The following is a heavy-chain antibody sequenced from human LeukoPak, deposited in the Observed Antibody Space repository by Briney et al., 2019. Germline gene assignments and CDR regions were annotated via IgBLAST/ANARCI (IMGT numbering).Heavy chain of an antibody. CDR2: ISAYNGNT. CDR3: AREISGYNGNWFDP. Sequence: ASVKVSCKASGYTFTSYGITWVRQAPGQGLEWMGWISAYNGNTNYAQKLQGRVTMTTDTSTSTAYMELRSLRSDDTAVYYCAREISGYNGNWFDPWGQGTLVTVSS. CDR1: GYTFTSYG. V-gene: IGHV1-18*01. D-gene: IGHD5-12*01. J-gene: IGHJ5*02.